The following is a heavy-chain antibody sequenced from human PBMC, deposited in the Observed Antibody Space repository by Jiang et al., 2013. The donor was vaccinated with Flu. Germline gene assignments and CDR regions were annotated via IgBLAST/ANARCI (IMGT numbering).Heavy chain of an antibody. J-gene: IGHJ4*02. CDR3: ARGMTTVTTFFEGSGGRSYDY. D-gene: IGHD4-17*01. Sequence: VQLVESGGGLVQPGGSLRLSCAASGFTFSSYEMNWVRQAPGKGLEWVSYISSSGSTIYYADSVKGRFTISRDNAKNSLYLQMNSLRAEDTAVYYCARGMTTVTTFFEGSGGRSYDYWGQGTLVTVSS. CDR2: ISSSGSTI. CDR1: GFTFSSYE. V-gene: IGHV3-48*03.